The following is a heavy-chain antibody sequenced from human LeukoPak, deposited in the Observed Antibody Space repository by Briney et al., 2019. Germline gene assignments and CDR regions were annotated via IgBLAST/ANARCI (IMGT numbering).Heavy chain of an antibody. CDR3: ARDRHSSGWPSPIYYYYYGMDV. CDR1: GFTFSSYA. V-gene: IGHV3-30-3*01. D-gene: IGHD6-19*01. Sequence: PGGSLRLSCAASGFTFSSYAMHWVRQAPGKGLEWVAVISYDGSNKYYADSVKGRFTISRDSSKNTLYLQMNSLRAEDTAVYYCARDRHSSGWPSPIYYYYYGMDVWGQGTTVTVSS. J-gene: IGHJ6*02. CDR2: ISYDGSNK.